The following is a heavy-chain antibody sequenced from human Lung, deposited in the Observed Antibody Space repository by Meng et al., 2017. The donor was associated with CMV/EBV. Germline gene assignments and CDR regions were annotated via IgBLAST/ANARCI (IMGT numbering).Heavy chain of an antibody. CDR3: ARDMYWDQSYHGMDV. CDR2: FDSGGST. J-gene: IGHJ6*02. Sequence: AGSLRLXCAVSGLTVSNNYLTWVRQAPGKGLEWVSVFDSGGSTYYADSVKGRFTVSRDNSKNTLQRQMNSLRVEDTGIYYCARDMYWDQSYHGMDVWGRGXTVTVSS. V-gene: IGHV3-66*02. D-gene: IGHD1-26*01. CDR1: GLTVSNNY.